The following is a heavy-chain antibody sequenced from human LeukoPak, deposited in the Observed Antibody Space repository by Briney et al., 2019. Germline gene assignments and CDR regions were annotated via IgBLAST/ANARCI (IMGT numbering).Heavy chain of an antibody. J-gene: IGHJ6*02. CDR1: GGSISSYY. V-gene: IGHV3-30*18. CDR2: ISYDGSNK. D-gene: IGHD3-3*01. Sequence: LSLTCTVSGGSISSYYWSWIRQPPGKGLEWVAVISYDGSNKYYADSVKGRFTISRDNSKNTLYLQMNSLRAEDTAVYYCAKGPQVLEWLLSYGMDVWGQGTTVTVSS. CDR3: AKGPQVLEWLLSYGMDV.